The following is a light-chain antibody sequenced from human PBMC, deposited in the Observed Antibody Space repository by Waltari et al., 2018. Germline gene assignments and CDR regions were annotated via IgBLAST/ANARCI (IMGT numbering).Light chain of an antibody. CDR3: QPYNIWPFT. V-gene: IGKV3-15*01. Sequence: EIVMTQYPATLPVSPGERATLSCRASRSVSSNLAWDQQKPGQAPRLIIYGAATRATGMQARFSGSVSCTEFTLTISIMQSEHFAVYSCQPYNIWPFTFGPGTTVDIK. CDR1: RSVSSN. CDR2: GAA. J-gene: IGKJ3*01.